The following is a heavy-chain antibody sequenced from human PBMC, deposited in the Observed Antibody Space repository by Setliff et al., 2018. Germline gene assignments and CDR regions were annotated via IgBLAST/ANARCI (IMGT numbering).Heavy chain of an antibody. J-gene: IGHJ4*02. CDR3: ASMNWEGDY. CDR2: ISAYNGNT. Sequence: ASVKVSCKASGYTFTSYGISWVRQAPGQGLEWMGWISAYNGNTNYAQKFQGRVTMTRNTSISTAYMELSSLRSEDTAVYYCASMNWEGDYWGQGTLVTVSS. CDR1: GYTFTSYG. D-gene: IGHD7-27*01. V-gene: IGHV1-18*01.